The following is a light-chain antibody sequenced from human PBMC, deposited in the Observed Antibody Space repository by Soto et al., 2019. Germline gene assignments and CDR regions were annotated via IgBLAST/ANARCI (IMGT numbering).Light chain of an antibody. V-gene: IGLV1-44*01. J-gene: IGLJ3*02. CDR3: AAWDDSLNVVV. CDR2: SSD. Sequence: QSVLTQPPSASETPGQRVTISCSGTSSNIGSNTVNWYHQLPGTAPKLLIHSSDQRPSGVPDRFSGSKSGTSASLAISGLQSEDEADDYCAAWDDSLNVVVFGGGTQLTVL. CDR1: SSNIGSNT.